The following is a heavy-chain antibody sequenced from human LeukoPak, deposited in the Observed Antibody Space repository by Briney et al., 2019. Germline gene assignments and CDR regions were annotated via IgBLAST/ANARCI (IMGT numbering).Heavy chain of an antibody. CDR1: GFTFNNCV. Sequence: GGSLRLSCAASGFTFNNCVMSWVRQAPGKGLEWVSSVSGSGSTAYYADSVKGRFTISRDNSKNTLYLQMNTMRAEDTATYYCAKARVTSFDYWGQGTLVTVSS. D-gene: IGHD3-16*01. V-gene: IGHV3-23*01. CDR3: AKARVTSFDY. CDR2: VSGSGSTA. J-gene: IGHJ4*02.